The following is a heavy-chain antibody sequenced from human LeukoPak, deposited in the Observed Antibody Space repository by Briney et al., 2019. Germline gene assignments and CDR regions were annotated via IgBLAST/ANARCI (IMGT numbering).Heavy chain of an antibody. D-gene: IGHD6-19*01. V-gene: IGHV3-7*01. CDR3: ARDTSAWRYGMDV. Sequence: GGSLRLSCEASGFTFSSHWMSWVRKAPGKGQEWVAIIKQDGSEKDYVDSVTGRFTISRDNAKNSLYLQMNSLRDEDTAVYYCARDTSAWRYGMDVWGQGTTVTVSS. CDR2: IKQDGSEK. J-gene: IGHJ6*02. CDR1: GFTFSSHW.